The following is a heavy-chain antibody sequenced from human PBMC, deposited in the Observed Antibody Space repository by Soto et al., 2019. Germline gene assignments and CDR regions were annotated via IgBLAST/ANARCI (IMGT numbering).Heavy chain of an antibody. CDR1: GGSFSGYY. CDR3: ARVSTYYYYMDV. Sequence: PSETLSLTCAVYGGSFSGYYWSWIRQPPGKGLEWIGEINHSGSTNYNPSLKSRVTISVDTSKNLFSLKLSSVTAADTAVYYCARVSTYYYYMDVWGKGTTVTVSS. J-gene: IGHJ6*03. CDR2: INHSGST. V-gene: IGHV4-34*09. D-gene: IGHD4-17*01.